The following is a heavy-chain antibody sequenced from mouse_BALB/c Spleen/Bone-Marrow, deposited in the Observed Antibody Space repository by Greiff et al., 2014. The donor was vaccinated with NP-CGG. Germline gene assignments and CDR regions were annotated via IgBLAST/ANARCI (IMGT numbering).Heavy chain of an antibody. Sequence: EVHLVESGGGLVQPGGSLKLSCAASGFTFSNYGMSWVRQTPDKRLELVATINSNGGSTYYPDSVKGRFTISRDTAKNTLYLQMSSLKSEETAMYYCVRGNYGNYVDYLDFWGQGTTLTVSS. CDR3: VRGNYGNYVDYLDF. CDR2: INSNGGST. J-gene: IGHJ2*01. V-gene: IGHV5-6-3*01. D-gene: IGHD2-1*01. CDR1: GFTFSNYG.